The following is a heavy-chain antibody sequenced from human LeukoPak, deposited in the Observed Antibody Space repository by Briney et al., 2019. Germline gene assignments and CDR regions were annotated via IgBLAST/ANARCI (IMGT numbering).Heavy chain of an antibody. CDR2: ISGSGGIT. V-gene: IGHV3-23*01. J-gene: IGHJ4*02. Sequence: GGSLRLSCAASALTFSSYAMSWVSQAPGKGLEWVSAISGSGGITYYADSVKGRFTISRDNSKNTLYLQMNSLRAEDTAVYYCARARLRSVVITNFDYWGQGTLVTVSS. CDR3: ARARLRSVVITNFDY. CDR1: ALTFSSYA. D-gene: IGHD3-22*01.